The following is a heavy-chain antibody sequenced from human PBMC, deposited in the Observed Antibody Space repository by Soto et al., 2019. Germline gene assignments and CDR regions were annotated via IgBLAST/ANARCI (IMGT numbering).Heavy chain of an antibody. J-gene: IGHJ4*02. CDR2: ISPYNGNT. Sequence: ASVKVSCKSSGYPFTHYGITWVRQAPGQGLEWMGWISPYNGNTNYAQKFQGWVTMTRDTSISTAYMELSRLRSDDTAVYYCARERYCSGGSCPVDYWGQGTLVTVSS. D-gene: IGHD2-15*01. CDR1: GYPFTHYG. CDR3: ARERYCSGGSCPVDY. V-gene: IGHV1-18*01.